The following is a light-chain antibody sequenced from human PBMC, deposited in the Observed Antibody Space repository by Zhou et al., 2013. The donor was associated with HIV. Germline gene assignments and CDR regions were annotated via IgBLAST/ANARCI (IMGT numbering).Light chain of an antibody. CDR2: GAS. V-gene: IGKV3-20*01. J-gene: IGKJ5*01. CDR1: QSISSSY. Sequence: EIVLTQSPGTLSLSPGERATLSCRASQSISSSYLAWYQQKPGQAPRLLIYGASSRATGIPDRFSGSGSGTDFTLTISRLEPEDLALYYCQQYGSSPITFGQGTRLEIK. CDR3: QQYGSSPIT.